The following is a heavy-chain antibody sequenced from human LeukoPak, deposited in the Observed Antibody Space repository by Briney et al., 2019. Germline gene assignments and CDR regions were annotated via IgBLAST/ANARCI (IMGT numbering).Heavy chain of an antibody. Sequence: SETLSLTCTVSGGSISSYYWSWIRQPPGKRLEWIGYIYYSGSTNYNPSLKSRVTISVDTSKNQFSLKLSYVTAADTAVYFCARESSWGNFDYWGQGTLVTVSS. CDR3: ARESSWGNFDY. D-gene: IGHD7-27*01. CDR2: IYYSGST. V-gene: IGHV4-59*01. J-gene: IGHJ4*02. CDR1: GGSISSYY.